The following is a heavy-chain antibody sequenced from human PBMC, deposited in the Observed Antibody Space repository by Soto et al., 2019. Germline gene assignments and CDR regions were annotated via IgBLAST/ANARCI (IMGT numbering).Heavy chain of an antibody. J-gene: IGHJ5*02. V-gene: IGHV5-51*01. CDR1: GYSFTSYW. CDR3: ARARFIEAAGTPGWFDP. CDR2: IYPGDSDT. D-gene: IGHD6-13*01. Sequence: PGESLKISCKGSGYSFTSYWIGWVRQMPGKGLEWMGIIYPGDSDTRYSPSFQGQVTISADKSISTAYLQWSSLKASDTAMYYCARARFIEAAGTPGWFDPWGQGTLVTVSS.